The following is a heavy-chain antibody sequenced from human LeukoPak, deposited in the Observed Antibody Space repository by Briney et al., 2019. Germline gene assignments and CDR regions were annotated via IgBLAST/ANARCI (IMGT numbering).Heavy chain of an antibody. V-gene: IGHV3-7*03. CDR2: IKEDGTAK. CDR1: GFTFSSYW. J-gene: IGHJ2*01. CDR3: ARDLPHWYFDL. Sequence: GGSLRLSCAASGFTFSSYWMSWVRQAPGKGLEWVANIKEDGTAKFYVDSVKGRFTISRDNAKNSLYLQMNSLRAEDTALYYCARDLPHWYFDLWGRGTLVTVSS.